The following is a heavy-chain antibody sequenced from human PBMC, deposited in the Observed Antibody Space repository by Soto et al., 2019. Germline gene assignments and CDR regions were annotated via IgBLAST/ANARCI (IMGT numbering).Heavy chain of an antibody. J-gene: IGHJ4*02. D-gene: IGHD6-13*01. Sequence: SETLSLTCTVSGGSISSSSYYWGWIRQPPGKGLDWIGSIYYSGSTYSNPSLKSRVTISVDTSKNQFSLKLSSVTAADTAVYYCARLVRAAAAYCFDYWGQGTLVTVSS. V-gene: IGHV4-39*01. CDR3: ARLVRAAAAYCFDY. CDR2: IYYSGST. CDR1: GGSISSSSYY.